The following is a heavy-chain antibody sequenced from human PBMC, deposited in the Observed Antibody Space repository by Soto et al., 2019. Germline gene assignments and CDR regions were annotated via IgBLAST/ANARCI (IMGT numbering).Heavy chain of an antibody. D-gene: IGHD6-13*01. V-gene: IGHV4-30-4*01. CDR3: AISAGNSVYFAY. CDR2: IYYSGST. CDR1: GGSISSGDYY. Sequence: QVQLQESGPGLVKPSQTLSLTCTVSGGSISSGDYYWSWIRQPPGKGLEWIGYIYYSGSTYYNPSLKSRVTIPVDTSTTQFSLQLRSVTAAATAVSYCAISAGNSVYFAYWGPGTLVTVSS. J-gene: IGHJ4*02.